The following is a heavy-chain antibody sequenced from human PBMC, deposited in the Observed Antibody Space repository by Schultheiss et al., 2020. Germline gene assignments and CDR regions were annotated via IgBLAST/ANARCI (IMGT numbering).Heavy chain of an antibody. CDR3: ASRPGGDY. V-gene: IGHV3-21*04. CDR1: GFTFSSYA. CDR2: ISSGSTYI. Sequence: GGSLRLSCSASGFTFSSYAMHWVRQAPGKGLEWVSSISSGSTYIYYADSVKGRFTISRDNAKNSLYLQMNSLRAEDTAVYYCASRPGGDYWGQGTLVTVSA. J-gene: IGHJ4*02.